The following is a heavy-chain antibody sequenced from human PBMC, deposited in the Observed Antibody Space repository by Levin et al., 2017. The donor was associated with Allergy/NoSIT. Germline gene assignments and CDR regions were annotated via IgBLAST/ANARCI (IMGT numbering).Heavy chain of an antibody. CDR1: GFSFSTYG. CDR3: ANWYALNVFF. J-gene: IGHJ6*02. Sequence: GESLKISCAASGFSFSTYGMSWVHQAPGKGLEWVSSINGDGGSPYYADSVKGRFSISRDNSKNTLYLQMNSLGAEDTAVYYCANWYALNVFFWGQGTTVTVSS. CDR2: INGDGGSP. D-gene: IGHD3-3*01. V-gene: IGHV3-23*01.